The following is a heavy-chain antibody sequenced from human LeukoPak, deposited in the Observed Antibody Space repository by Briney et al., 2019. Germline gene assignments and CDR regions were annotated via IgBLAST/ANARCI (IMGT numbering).Heavy chain of an antibody. CDR1: GYTFTLYY. D-gene: IGHD6-13*01. CDR3: ARGPVVNRQLVLFNWFDP. CDR2: VNPNSGGT. Sequence: ASVKVSCKASGYTFTLYYIHWVRQAPGRGLEWMGWVNPNSGGTNYAQKFQGRVTMTRDTSISTAYLELSRLTSDDAAVYYCARGPVVNRQLVLFNWFDPWGQGTLVTVSS. J-gene: IGHJ5*02. V-gene: IGHV1-2*02.